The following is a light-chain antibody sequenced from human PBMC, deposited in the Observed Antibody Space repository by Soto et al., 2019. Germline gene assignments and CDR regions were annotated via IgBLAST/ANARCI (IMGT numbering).Light chain of an antibody. CDR2: TAS. Sequence: PGESATLSCRASQTVGLNFAWYQQKSGQPPRLLIHTASSRATGIPARFSGSGSRTDFTLTISSLEPEDIAVYYCQERGRWPRATFGGGTKVEMK. CDR1: QTVGLN. CDR3: QERGRWPRAT. V-gene: IGKV3-11*01. J-gene: IGKJ4*01.